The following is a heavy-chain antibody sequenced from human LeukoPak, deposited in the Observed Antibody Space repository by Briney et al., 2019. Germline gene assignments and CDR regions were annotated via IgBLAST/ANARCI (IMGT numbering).Heavy chain of an antibody. J-gene: IGHJ4*02. V-gene: IGHV4-59*08. CDR2: VYNSGST. CDR1: GGSISSYY. Sequence: SETLSLTCTVSGGSISSYYWSWIRQPPGRGLEWIGYVYNSGSTNCNPSLKSRVTISADTSKNQFSLKLSSVTAADTAVYYCARHVVDIVATMFYWGQGTLVAVSS. CDR3: ARHVVDIVATMFY. D-gene: IGHD5-12*01.